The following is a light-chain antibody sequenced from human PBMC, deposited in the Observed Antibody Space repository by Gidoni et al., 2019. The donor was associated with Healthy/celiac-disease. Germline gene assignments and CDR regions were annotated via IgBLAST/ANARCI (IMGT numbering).Light chain of an antibody. J-gene: IGLJ2*01. CDR3: AAWDDSLNGLV. CDR1: SSNIGSNP. Sequence: QSVLTQPPSASGTPGQRVTISCSGSSSNIGSNPVNWYQQLPGTAPKLLLYSNNQRPSWVPDRFSGSKSGTSASLAISVLQSEDEADYYCAAWDDSLNGLVFGGGTKLTVL. V-gene: IGLV1-44*01. CDR2: SNN.